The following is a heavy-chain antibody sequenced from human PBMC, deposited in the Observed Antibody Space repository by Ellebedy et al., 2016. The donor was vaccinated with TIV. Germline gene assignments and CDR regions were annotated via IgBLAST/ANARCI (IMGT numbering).Heavy chain of an antibody. V-gene: IGHV4-59*01. CDR3: ARTGNGYFQH. CDR2: IYYSGST. D-gene: IGHD4-23*01. J-gene: IGHJ1*01. Sequence: SETLSLTXTVSGGSLSSYYWSWIRQPPGKGLEWIGYIYYSGSTNYNPSLKSRVTISVDTSKNQFSLKLSSVTAADTAVYYCARTGNGYFQHWGQGTLVTVSS. CDR1: GGSLSSYY.